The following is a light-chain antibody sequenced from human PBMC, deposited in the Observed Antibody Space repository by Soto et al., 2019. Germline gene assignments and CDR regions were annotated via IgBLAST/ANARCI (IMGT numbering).Light chain of an antibody. CDR3: AAWDDSLSGPV. Sequence: QSALTQPPSASGTPGQRVTISCSGSSSNIGSNYVYWYQQLPGTAPKLLIYSNNQRPSGVPDRFSGSKSGTSASLAISGLRSEDEADYYCAAWDDSLSGPVFGGGTKVTVL. CDR1: SSNIGSNY. CDR2: SNN. V-gene: IGLV1-47*02. J-gene: IGLJ3*02.